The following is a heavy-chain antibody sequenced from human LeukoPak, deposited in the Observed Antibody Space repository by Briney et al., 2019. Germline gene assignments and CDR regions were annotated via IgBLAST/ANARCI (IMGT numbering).Heavy chain of an antibody. V-gene: IGHV4-39*01. CDR1: GGSISSSSYY. Sequence: SETLSLTCTVSGGSISSSSYYWGWIRQPPGKGLERIGSIYYSGSTYYNPSLKSRVTISVDTSKNQFSLKLSSVTAADTAVYYCARRGIATRTSLLDYWGQGTLVTVSS. CDR2: IYYSGST. CDR3: ARRGIATRTSLLDY. J-gene: IGHJ4*02. D-gene: IGHD6-6*01.